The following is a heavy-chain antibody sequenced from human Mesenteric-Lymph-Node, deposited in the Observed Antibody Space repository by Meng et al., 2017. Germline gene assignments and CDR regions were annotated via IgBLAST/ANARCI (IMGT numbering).Heavy chain of an antibody. J-gene: IGHJ2*01. CDR3: ARGRTSGWYWYFDL. Sequence: HGRRQVLGPGRCKPSGTLSLADAVSGGSSSSINWWSWVRQPPGKGLEWIGEIYHSGSTNYNPSLKSRVTISVDTSKNQFSLKLSSVTAADTAVYYCARGRTSGWYWYFDLWGRGTLVTVSS. V-gene: IGHV4-4*02. D-gene: IGHD6-19*01. CDR2: IYHSGST. CDR1: GGSSSSINW.